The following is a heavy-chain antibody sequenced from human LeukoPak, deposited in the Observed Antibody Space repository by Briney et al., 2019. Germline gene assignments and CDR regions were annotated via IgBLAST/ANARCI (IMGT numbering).Heavy chain of an antibody. J-gene: IGHJ4*02. V-gene: IGHV3-33*01. CDR3: ARSLNGYPPDFDS. CDR2: IWYDGSYK. CDR1: GFTFSSFG. D-gene: IGHD5-18*01. Sequence: PGRSLRLSCAASGFTFSSFGMHWVPQAPGKGLEWVAVIWYDGSYKYYADSVKGRFTISRDNSKNTLYLQMNSLRAEDTAVYYYARSLNGYPPDFDSWGQGTLVTASS.